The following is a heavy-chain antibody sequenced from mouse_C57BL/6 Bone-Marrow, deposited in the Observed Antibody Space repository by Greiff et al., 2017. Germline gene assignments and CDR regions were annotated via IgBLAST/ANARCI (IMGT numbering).Heavy chain of an antibody. CDR1: GYTFTSYW. J-gene: IGHJ2*01. Sequence: QVQLQQPGAELVKPGASVTLSCKASGYTFTSYWMHWVKQRPGQGLEWIGMIHPNSGSTNYNEKFKSKATLTVDKSSSTAYMQLSSLTSEDSAVNYCARSKSHGNYDDWGQGTTLTVAS. D-gene: IGHD2-1*01. CDR2: IHPNSGST. V-gene: IGHV1-64*01. CDR3: ARSKSHGNYDD.